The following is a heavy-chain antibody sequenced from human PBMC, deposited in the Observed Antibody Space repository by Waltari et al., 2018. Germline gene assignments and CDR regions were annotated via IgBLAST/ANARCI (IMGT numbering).Heavy chain of an antibody. Sequence: VQLVESGGGLVQPGGSLSLSCAASGFTFSDYWMTWVRQAPGKGLEWVANIKEDGSEIYYADCVKGRFTMSRDNAKNSLYLQMNSLRDEDMAIYYCARDGSRGGDFDYWGQGTLVTVSS. J-gene: IGHJ4*02. CDR1: GFTFSDYW. V-gene: IGHV3-7*03. CDR2: IKEDGSEI. CDR3: ARDGSRGGDFDY. D-gene: IGHD1-26*01.